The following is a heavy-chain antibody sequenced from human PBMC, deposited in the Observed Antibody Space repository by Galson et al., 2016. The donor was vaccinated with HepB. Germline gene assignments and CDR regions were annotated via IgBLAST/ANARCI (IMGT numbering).Heavy chain of an antibody. D-gene: IGHD1-26*01. CDR3: ARGEGRYTDY. CDR2: INRDGSSA. V-gene: IGHV3-74*01. Sequence: LRLSCAASGFTLSSYWMHWVRQTPGKRLVWVSRINRDGSSANYADSVKGRFTISRDNAKNTLFLQINSLRAEDTAVYYCARGEGRYTDYWGQGTLVTVSS. CDR1: GFTLSSYW. J-gene: IGHJ4*02.